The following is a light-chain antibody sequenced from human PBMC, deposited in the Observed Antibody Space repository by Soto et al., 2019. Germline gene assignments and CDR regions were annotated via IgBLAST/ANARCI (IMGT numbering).Light chain of an antibody. Sequence: EIVLTQSPGTLSLSPGERATLSCRASQSVGSSYLAWYQQKPGQAPRLLIYDTSSRATGIPDRFSGSGSGTDFTLTISRLEPEDFAVYYCQQYGRTPWTFGQGTKVEIK. V-gene: IGKV3-20*01. J-gene: IGKJ1*01. CDR2: DTS. CDR3: QQYGRTPWT. CDR1: QSVGSSY.